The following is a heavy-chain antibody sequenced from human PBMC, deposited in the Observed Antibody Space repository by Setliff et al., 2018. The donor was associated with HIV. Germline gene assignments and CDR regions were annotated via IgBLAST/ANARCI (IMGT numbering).Heavy chain of an antibody. J-gene: IGHJ4*02. D-gene: IGHD4-17*01. CDR2: IYSTGST. CDR3: AKGAGFYGDYTFDY. CDR1: GASITSHY. V-gene: IGHV4-59*11. Sequence: SETLSLTCTVSGASITSHYWSWIRQSPGRELEWIGYIYSTGSTNYNPSLQSRVSISMDASMNKFSLKVTSVTSADTAVYYCAKGAGFYGDYTFDYWGQGNLVTVSS.